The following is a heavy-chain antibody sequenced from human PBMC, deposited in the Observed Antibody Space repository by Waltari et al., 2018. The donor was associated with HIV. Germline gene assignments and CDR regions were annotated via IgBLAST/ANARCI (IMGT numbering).Heavy chain of an antibody. V-gene: IGHV1-8*01. CDR3: VTSRPGAVFGDF. J-gene: IGHJ4*02. Sequence: KPGASVKVSCKASGYNFATFDINWVRRAPGQGLEWMGWMSINSGNAGYGQRFKGRVTLTRDTSIDTAYMELHSLTPQDTAVYYCVTSRPGAVFGDFWGQGTPVMVSS. CDR1: GYNFATFD. CDR2: MSINSGNA. D-gene: IGHD3-3*01.